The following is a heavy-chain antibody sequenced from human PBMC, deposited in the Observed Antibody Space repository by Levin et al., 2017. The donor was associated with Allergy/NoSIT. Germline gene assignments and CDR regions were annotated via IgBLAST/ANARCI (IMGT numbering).Heavy chain of an antibody. CDR3: ASKRFYDTSSADAFDI. D-gene: IGHD3-22*01. CDR1: GFTFSSYS. CDR2: ISSSSSYI. V-gene: IGHV3-21*01. J-gene: IGHJ3*02. Sequence: LSLTCAASGFTFSSYSMNWVRQAPGKGLEWVSSISSSSSYIYYADSVKGRFTISRDNAKNSLYLQMNSLRAEDTAVYYCASKRFYDTSSADAFDIWGQGTMVTVSS.